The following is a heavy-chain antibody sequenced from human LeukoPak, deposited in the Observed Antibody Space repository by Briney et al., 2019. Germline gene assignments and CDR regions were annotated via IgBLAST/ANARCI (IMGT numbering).Heavy chain of an antibody. J-gene: IGHJ4*02. D-gene: IGHD6-6*01. CDR2: IYHSGST. Sequence: SETLSLTCTVSGDSISSGGYYWSWTRQPPGKGLEWIGYIYHSGSTYYNPSLKSRVTISVDRSKNQFSLKLSSVTAADTAVYYCARAIAARKFDYWGQGTLVTVSS. V-gene: IGHV4-30-2*01. CDR3: ARAIAARKFDY. CDR1: GDSISSGGYY.